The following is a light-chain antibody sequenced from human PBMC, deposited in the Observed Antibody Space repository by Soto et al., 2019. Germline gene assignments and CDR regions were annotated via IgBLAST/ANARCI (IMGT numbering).Light chain of an antibody. CDR3: QQYNSYPLT. Sequence: DIQMTQSPSTLSASVGDRVTITCRASQSISNWLAWHQQKPGKAPKLLIYKASSLESGVPSRFSGSGSGTEFTLTISSLQPDDFATYYCQQYNSYPLTFGGGTKVDIK. CDR1: QSISNW. CDR2: KAS. V-gene: IGKV1-5*03. J-gene: IGKJ4*01.